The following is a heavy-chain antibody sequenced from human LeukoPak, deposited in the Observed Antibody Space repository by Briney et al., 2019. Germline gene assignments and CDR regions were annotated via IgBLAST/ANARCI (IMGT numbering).Heavy chain of an antibody. CDR1: RFTFSSYA. Sequence: GPSLGLSCEASRFTFSSYAMSWVRQAPGKGLDWDSGISVRGDSTYYADSVKGRFTISRDNSKNTLYLQMNSLRAEDTAVYYCASNIAAAGSESRYGMDVWGQGTTVTVSS. D-gene: IGHD6-13*01. V-gene: IGHV3-23*01. CDR3: ASNIAAAGSESRYGMDV. CDR2: ISVRGDST. J-gene: IGHJ6*02.